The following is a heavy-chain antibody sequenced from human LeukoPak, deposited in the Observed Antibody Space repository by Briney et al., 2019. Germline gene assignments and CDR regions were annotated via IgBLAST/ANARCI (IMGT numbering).Heavy chain of an antibody. D-gene: IGHD1-26*01. V-gene: IGHV4-59*01. J-gene: IGHJ5*02. Sequence: SSETLSLTCTVSGGSISSYYWSWIRQPPGKGLEWIGYIYYSGSTNYNPSLKSRVTISVDTSKNQFSLKLSSVTAADTAVYYCARGRSGSYYWFDPWGQGTLVTVSS. CDR3: ARGRSGSYYWFDP. CDR1: GGSISSYY. CDR2: IYYSGST.